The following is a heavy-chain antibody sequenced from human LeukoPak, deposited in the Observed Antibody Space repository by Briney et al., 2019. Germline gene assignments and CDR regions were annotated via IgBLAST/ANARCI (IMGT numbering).Heavy chain of an antibody. CDR2: IYYSGST. D-gene: IGHD5-18*01. CDR1: GGSISSYY. Sequence: NPSETLSLTCTVSGGSISSYYWSWIRQHPGKGLEWIGYIYYSGSTNYNPSLKSRVTISVDTSKNQFSLKLSSVTAADTAVYYCESNLDSDTAMPYDAFDIWGQGTMVTVSS. V-gene: IGHV4-59*01. J-gene: IGHJ3*02. CDR3: ESNLDSDTAMPYDAFDI.